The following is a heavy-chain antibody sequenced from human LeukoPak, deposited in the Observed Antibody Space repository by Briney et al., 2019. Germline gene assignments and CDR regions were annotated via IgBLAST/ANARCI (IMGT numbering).Heavy chain of an antibody. CDR2: IYTSGST. J-gene: IGHJ6*03. CDR3: ARVPYYAFWSGLDYYMDV. CDR1: GGSISSYY. V-gene: IGHV4-4*07. D-gene: IGHD3-3*01. Sequence: PSETLSLTCTVSGGSISSYYWSWIRQPAGKGLEWIGRIYTSGSTNYNPSLKSRVTMSVDTSKNQFSLKLSSVTAADTAVYYCARVPYYAFWSGLDYYMDVWGKGTTVTVSS.